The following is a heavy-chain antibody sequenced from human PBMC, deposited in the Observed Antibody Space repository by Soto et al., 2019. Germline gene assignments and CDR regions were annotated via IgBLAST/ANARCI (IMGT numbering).Heavy chain of an antibody. CDR2: IKSKTDGGTT. CDR3: TTADCTNGVCPLGY. J-gene: IGHJ4*02. CDR1: GFTFSNAW. Sequence: EVQLVESGGGLVKPGGSLRLSCAASGFTFSNAWMSWVRQAPGKGLEWVGRIKSKTDGGTTDYAAPVKGRFTISRDDSKHTLYLQMNSLKTENTAVYYCTTADCTNGVCPLGYWGQGTLVTVSS. V-gene: IGHV3-15*01. D-gene: IGHD2-8*01.